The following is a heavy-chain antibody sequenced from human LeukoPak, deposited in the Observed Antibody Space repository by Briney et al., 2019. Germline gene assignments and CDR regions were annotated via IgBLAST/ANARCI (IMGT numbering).Heavy chain of an antibody. D-gene: IGHD1-1*01. Sequence: GASVKVSCKESGYTFIGYYIHWLRQAPGQGLEWMGWINPSNGGTNYAQRFQGRVAMTRDTSISTAYMEMSRLTFDDTAVYYCASGPTLGTTHPYFDYWGQATLVTVSS. CDR2: INPSNGGT. J-gene: IGHJ4*02. CDR1: GYTFIGYY. V-gene: IGHV1-2*02. CDR3: ASGPTLGTTHPYFDY.